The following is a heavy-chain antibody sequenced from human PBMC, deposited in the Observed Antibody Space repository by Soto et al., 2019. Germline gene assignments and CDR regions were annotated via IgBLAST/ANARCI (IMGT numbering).Heavy chain of an antibody. Sequence: EVQLVESGGGLVQPGGSLRLSCAASGFTFSSFHMNWVRQAPGRGLEWVAYITSSSDTIYYSDSVKGRFTISRDNGKNSLFLHMNSLRDEDTAVYYCARVVGVIPPGYYYAMDVWGQGATVTVSS. D-gene: IGHD3-22*01. CDR3: ARVVGVIPPGYYYAMDV. V-gene: IGHV3-48*02. CDR1: GFTFSSFH. CDR2: ITSSSDTI. J-gene: IGHJ6*02.